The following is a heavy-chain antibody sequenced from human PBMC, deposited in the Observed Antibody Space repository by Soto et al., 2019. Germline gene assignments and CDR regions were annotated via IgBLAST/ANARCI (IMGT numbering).Heavy chain of an antibody. CDR2: ISSSSYI. D-gene: IGHD2-15*01. Sequence: GGSLRLSCAASGFTFSSYSMNWVRQAPGKGLEWVSSISSSSYIYYADSVKGRFTISRDNAKNSLYLQMNSLRAEDTAVYYCARELGYCSGGSCKANNWFDPWGQGTLVTVSS. CDR1: GFTFSSYS. V-gene: IGHV3-21*01. CDR3: ARELGYCSGGSCKANNWFDP. J-gene: IGHJ5*02.